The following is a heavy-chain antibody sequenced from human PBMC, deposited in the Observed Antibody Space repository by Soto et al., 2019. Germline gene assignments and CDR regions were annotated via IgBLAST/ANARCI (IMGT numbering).Heavy chain of an antibody. CDR2: ISGRDGST. CDR3: AKAPVATPLYYYYYGMDV. Sequence: GGSLRLSCAASGFSFTSYAKSWVRQAPGKGLEWVSTISGRDGSTYYADSVKGRFTISRDNSKNTLYLQTNSLRAEDTAVYYCAKAPVATPLYYYYYGMDVWGQGTTVTVSS. J-gene: IGHJ6*02. D-gene: IGHD5-12*01. CDR1: GFSFTSYA. V-gene: IGHV3-23*01.